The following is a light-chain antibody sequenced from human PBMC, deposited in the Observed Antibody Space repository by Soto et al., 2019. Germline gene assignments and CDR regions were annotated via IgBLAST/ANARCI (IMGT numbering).Light chain of an antibody. CDR2: GAS. CDR3: QQYGRT. Sequence: EIVLTQSAGTLSLSLGERATLSCRASQSISSSYLAWYQQKPGQAPRLLIYGASSRATGIPDRFSGSGSGTDFTLTISRLEPEDFAVYYCQQYGRTFGQGTKVDIK. V-gene: IGKV3-20*01. J-gene: IGKJ1*01. CDR1: QSISSSY.